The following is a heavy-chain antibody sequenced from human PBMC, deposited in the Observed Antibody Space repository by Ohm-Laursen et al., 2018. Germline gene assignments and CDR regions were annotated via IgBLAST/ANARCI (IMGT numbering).Heavy chain of an antibody. CDR2: IIPIFGTA. CDR1: GGTFSSYA. CDR3: ARVYNRGSSWYFNY. J-gene: IGHJ4*02. Sequence: SSVKVSCKASGGTFSSYAISWVRQAPGQGLEWMGGIIPIFGTANYAQKLQGRVTMTTDTSTSTAYMELRSLRSDDTAVYYCARVYNRGSSWYFNYWGQGTLVTVSS. D-gene: IGHD6-13*01. V-gene: IGHV1-69*05.